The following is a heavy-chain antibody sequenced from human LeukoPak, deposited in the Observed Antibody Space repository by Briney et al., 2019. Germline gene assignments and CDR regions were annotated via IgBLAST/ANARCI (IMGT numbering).Heavy chain of an antibody. CDR2: MNPNNGNT. D-gene: IGHD1-1*01. V-gene: IGHV1-8*01. CDR1: GYTFTSYD. CDR3: ARGGTYGGRRYYFDY. Sequence: ASVKVSCKASGYTFTSYDLIWVRQATGQGLEWMGWMNPNNGNTDYAQKFQGRVTMTRNTSISTAYMELSSLRSEDTAVYYCARGGTYGGRRYYFDYWGQGTLVTVSS. J-gene: IGHJ4*02.